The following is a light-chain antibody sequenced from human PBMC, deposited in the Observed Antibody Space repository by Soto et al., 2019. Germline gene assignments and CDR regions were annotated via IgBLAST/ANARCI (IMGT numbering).Light chain of an antibody. Sequence: QSALTQPASVSGSPGQSITISCTGTSSDVGGYNYVSWYQQHPGKAPKLMIYDVSNRPSGVSNRFSGSKSGNTAPLTISGLQAEDEADYYCSSYTSSSTHYVFGTGTKVTVL. CDR1: SSDVGGYNY. J-gene: IGLJ1*01. CDR2: DVS. CDR3: SSYTSSSTHYV. V-gene: IGLV2-14*01.